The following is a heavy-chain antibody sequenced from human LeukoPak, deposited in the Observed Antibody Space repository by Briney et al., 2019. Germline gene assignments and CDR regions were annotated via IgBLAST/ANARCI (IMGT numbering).Heavy chain of an antibody. D-gene: IGHD6-13*01. V-gene: IGHV3-23*01. CDR3: AKERSRESIAKHAFDI. Sequence: PGGSLRLSCAASGFTFSIYAMSWVRQAPGKGLEWVSGISDSGDSTSYADSVKGRFTISRDNSKNTLYLRMNSLRAEDTAIYYCAKERSRESIAKHAFDIWGQGTMVTVSS. CDR1: GFTFSIYA. CDR2: ISDSGDST. J-gene: IGHJ3*02.